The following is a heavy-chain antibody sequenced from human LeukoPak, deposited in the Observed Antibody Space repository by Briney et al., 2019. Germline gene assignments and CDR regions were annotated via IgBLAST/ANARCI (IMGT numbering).Heavy chain of an antibody. CDR1: GGTFSSYA. Sequence: SVKVSCKASGGTFSSYAISWVRQAPGQGLEWMGRTIPILGIANYAQKFQGRVTITADKSTSTAYMELSSLRSEDTAVYYCARDDYYDSSGYYRYWGQGTLVTVSS. CDR3: ARDDYYDSSGYYRY. J-gene: IGHJ4*02. CDR2: TIPILGIA. V-gene: IGHV1-69*04. D-gene: IGHD3-22*01.